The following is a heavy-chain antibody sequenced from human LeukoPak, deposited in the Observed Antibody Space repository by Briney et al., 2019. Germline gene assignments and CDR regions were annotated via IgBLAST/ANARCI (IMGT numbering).Heavy chain of an antibody. CDR3: SAGEGYYDSSDYYSAWAFNV. Sequence: GGSLRLSCAASGFTFSSYSMNWVRQAPGKGLEWVSSISSSSSYIYYADSVKGRFTISRDNANNSLYLQMNSLRAEDTAVYYCSAGEGYYDSSDYYSAWAFNVWGQGTMVTVSS. V-gene: IGHV3-21*01. CDR2: ISSSSSYI. D-gene: IGHD3-22*01. CDR1: GFTFSSYS. J-gene: IGHJ3*01.